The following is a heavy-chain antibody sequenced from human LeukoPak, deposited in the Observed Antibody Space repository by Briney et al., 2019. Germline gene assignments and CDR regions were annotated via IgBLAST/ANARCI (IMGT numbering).Heavy chain of an antibody. CDR3: ARVGSSHEY. J-gene: IGHJ4*02. V-gene: IGHV4-39*01. CDR2: VYYSGST. CDR1: GGSISSGSSY. D-gene: IGHD6-6*01. Sequence: SETLSLTCTVSGGSISSGSSYWGWIRQPPGKGLEWIGSVYYSGSTYYNPSLKSRVTISVDTSKNQFSLKLSSVTAADTAVYYCARVGSSHEYWGQGTLVTVSS.